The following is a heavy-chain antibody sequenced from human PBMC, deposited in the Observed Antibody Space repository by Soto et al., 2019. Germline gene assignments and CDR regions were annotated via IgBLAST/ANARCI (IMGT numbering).Heavy chain of an antibody. Sequence: EVQLVESGGGLVKPGGSLRLSCAASGFTFSSYSMNWVRQAPGKGLEWVSSISSSSSYIYYADSVKGRFTISRDNAKNSRYLQMNSLRAEDTAVYYCARGGDIVVVVAAIDYWGQGTLVTVSS. CDR1: GFTFSSYS. V-gene: IGHV3-21*01. CDR3: ARGGDIVVVVAAIDY. D-gene: IGHD2-15*01. J-gene: IGHJ4*02. CDR2: ISSSSSYI.